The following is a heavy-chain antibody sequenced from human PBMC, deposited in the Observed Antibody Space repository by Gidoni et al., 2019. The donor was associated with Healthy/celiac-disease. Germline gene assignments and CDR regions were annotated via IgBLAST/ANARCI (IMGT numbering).Heavy chain of an antibody. Sequence: QVQLVQSGAEVKKPGSSVKVSCQASGSTFSRYAISWVRQAPGQGLEWMGGIIPIFGTANYAQKFQGRVTITADESTSTAYMELSSLRSEDTAVYYCASGYCSSTSCYPVDYWGQGTLVTVSS. D-gene: IGHD2-2*01. CDR3: ASGYCSSTSCYPVDY. CDR2: IIPIFGTA. V-gene: IGHV1-69*01. J-gene: IGHJ4*02. CDR1: GSTFSRYA.